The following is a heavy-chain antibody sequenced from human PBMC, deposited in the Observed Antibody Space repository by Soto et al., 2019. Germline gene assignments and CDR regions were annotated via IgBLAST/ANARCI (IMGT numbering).Heavy chain of an antibody. CDR2: IIPIFGTA. V-gene: IGHV1-69*13. CDR1: GGTFSSYA. J-gene: IGHJ5*02. CDR3: ARDHGGGDLGGWFDP. Sequence: GASVKVSCKASGGTFSSYAISWVRQAPGQGLEWMGGIIPIFGTANYAQKFQGRVTITADESTSTAYMELSSLRSGDTAVYYCARDHGGGDLGGWFDPWGQGTLVTVSS. D-gene: IGHD2-21*02.